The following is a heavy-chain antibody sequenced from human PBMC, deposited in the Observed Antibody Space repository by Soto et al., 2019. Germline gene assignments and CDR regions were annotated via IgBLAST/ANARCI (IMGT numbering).Heavy chain of an antibody. CDR1: GFTFSNYG. CDR3: AKDLVVRGSYRYLDF. CDR2: ISSSAAKT. D-gene: IGHD3-16*02. Sequence: GGSLRLSCAASGFTFSNYGMNWVRQAPGKGLEWVSTISSSAAKTYYTDSMKGRFTISRDNSRNTLYLQMNSLRVEDTAVYYCAKDLVVRGSYRYLDFWGQGTLVTVSS. V-gene: IGHV3-23*01. J-gene: IGHJ4*02.